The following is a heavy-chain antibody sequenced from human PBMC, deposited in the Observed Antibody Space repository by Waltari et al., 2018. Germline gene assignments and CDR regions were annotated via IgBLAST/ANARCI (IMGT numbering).Heavy chain of an antibody. CDR1: GFKFDDYG. D-gene: IGHD4-4*01. V-gene: IGHV3-20*04. Sequence: EVQLVESGGGLVRPGGPLRPSCVASGFKFDDYGMNWVRRTPGKGMEWVSGIDWSGGRFDYADSVKGRVTISRDNAKNSLYLRMDNLRAEDTAFYYCARRTVTPHFDSWGRGTLVTVSS. J-gene: IGHJ4*02. CDR2: IDWSGGRF. CDR3: ARRTVTPHFDS.